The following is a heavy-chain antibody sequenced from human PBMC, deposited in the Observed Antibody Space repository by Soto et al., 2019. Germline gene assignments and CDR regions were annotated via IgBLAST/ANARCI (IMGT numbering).Heavy chain of an antibody. J-gene: IGHJ5*02. CDR3: AKDRSRLLDWFEP. CDR2: ISYDGSNK. V-gene: IGHV3-30*18. CDR1: ELTCRNLG. Sequence: GLFHRHCKTASELTCRNLGVRRISKAPGTGLEWVAVISYDGSNKYYADSVKGRFTISKDNSKNTLYLQMNSLRAEDTAVYYCAKDRSRLLDWFEPWGQGTLVTVSS. D-gene: IGHD1-1*01.